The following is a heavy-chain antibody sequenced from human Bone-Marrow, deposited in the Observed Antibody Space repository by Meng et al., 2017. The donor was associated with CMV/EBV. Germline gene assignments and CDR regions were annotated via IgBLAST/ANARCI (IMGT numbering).Heavy chain of an antibody. D-gene: IGHD3-3*01. V-gene: IGHV3-30*02. Sequence: GGSLRLTGVPPGFTFSRFGRHWVRQAPGKGLEWVANIWYDGSVTYYRDSVTGRFTIARDDSKNTLQLQMNSLTPEDTAVYYRARDYRPGSIWSGVVEDWGQGRLVTVSS. CDR1: GFTFSRFG. CDR2: IWYDGSVT. CDR3: ARDYRPGSIWSGVVED. J-gene: IGHJ4*02.